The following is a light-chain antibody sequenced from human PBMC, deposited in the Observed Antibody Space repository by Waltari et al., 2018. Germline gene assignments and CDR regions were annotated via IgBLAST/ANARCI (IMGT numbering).Light chain of an antibody. J-gene: IGKJ4*01. CDR2: GTF. CDR1: QTIRTTY. V-gene: IGKV3-20*01. CDR3: QQYDISPLT. Sequence: EIVLTQTTGTLSSSTGEGDTLPFRTSQTIRTTYLAWYQQKPGQAPTLLIYGTFTRATGIPDRFTGSGSGTHFSLTISSLEPEDFATYYCQQYDISPLTFGGGTKVEIK.